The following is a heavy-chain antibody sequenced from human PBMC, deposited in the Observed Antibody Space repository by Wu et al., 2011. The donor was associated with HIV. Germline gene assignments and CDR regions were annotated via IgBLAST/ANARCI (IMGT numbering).Heavy chain of an antibody. J-gene: IGHJ3*02. V-gene: IGHV1-46*01. CDR3: AREAAGGWDAFDI. CDR1: GYTFTSYG. CDR2: INPSDGNT. Sequence: QVQLVQSGAEVKKPGASVKVSCKASGYTFTSYGISWVRQAPGQGLECMGYINPSDGNTASTQNFQGRVAMTRDTSTRTVYMELSSLRSEDTAIYYCAREAAGGWDAFDIWGQGTVVTVSS. D-gene: IGHD3-16*01.